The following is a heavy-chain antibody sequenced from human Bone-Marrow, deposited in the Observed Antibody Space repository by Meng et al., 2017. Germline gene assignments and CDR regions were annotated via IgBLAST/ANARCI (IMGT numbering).Heavy chain of an antibody. Sequence: GGSLRLSCTASGFTFSSFEMDWVRQAPGKGLEWLSYIGSSGTDKYYADSVKGRFTVSRDNARNSLYLQMNSLRVEDTAVYYCAKGGRDPYYYAMDVWGQGATVTVSS. J-gene: IGHJ6*02. CDR2: IGSSGTDK. V-gene: IGHV3-48*03. D-gene: IGHD1-26*01. CDR1: GFTFSSFE. CDR3: AKGGRDPYYYAMDV.